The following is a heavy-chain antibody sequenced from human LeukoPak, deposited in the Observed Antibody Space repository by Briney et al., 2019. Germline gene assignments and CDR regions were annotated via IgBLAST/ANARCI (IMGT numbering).Heavy chain of an antibody. Sequence: SQTLSLTCAVSGGSISSGGYSWSWIRQPPGKGLEWIGYIYYSGSTYYNPSLKSRVTISVDTSKNQFSLKLSSVTAADTAVYYCARNKIVVVPAATNWFDPWGQGTLVTVSS. D-gene: IGHD2-2*01. V-gene: IGHV4-30-2*05. CDR2: IYYSGST. CDR3: ARNKIVVVPAATNWFDP. J-gene: IGHJ5*02. CDR1: GGSISSGGYS.